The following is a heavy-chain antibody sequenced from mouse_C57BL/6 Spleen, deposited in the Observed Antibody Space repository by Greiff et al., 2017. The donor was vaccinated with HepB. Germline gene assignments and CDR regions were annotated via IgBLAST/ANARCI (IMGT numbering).Heavy chain of an antibody. CDR3: ARSRSTTVVEEGYYFDY. V-gene: IGHV14-3*01. Sequence: VQLQQSVAELVRPGASVKLSCTASGFNIKNTYMHWVKQRPEQGLEWIGRIDPANGNTKYAPKFQGKATITADTSSNTAYLQLSSLTSEDTAIYYCARSRSTTVVEEGYYFDYWGQGTTLTVSS. D-gene: IGHD1-1*01. CDR2: IDPANGNT. CDR1: GFNIKNTY. J-gene: IGHJ2*01.